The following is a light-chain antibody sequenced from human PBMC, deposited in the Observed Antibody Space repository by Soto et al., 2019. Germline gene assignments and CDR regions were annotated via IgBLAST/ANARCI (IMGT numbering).Light chain of an antibody. V-gene: IGLV2-14*01. J-gene: IGLJ1*01. Sequence: QSALTQPASVCGSPGQSITISCTGTSSDVGGYNHVSWYQQHPGKAPKLMIYEVSDRPSGVSNRFSGSKSGNTASLTISGLQAEDEADYYCSSYTSSSTRVFGTGTKVTVL. CDR1: SSDVGGYNH. CDR3: SSYTSSSTRV. CDR2: EVS.